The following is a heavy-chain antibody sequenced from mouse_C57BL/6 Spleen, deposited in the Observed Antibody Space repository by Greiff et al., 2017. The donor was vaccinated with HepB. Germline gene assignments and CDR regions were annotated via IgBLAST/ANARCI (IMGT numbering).Heavy chain of an antibody. V-gene: IGHV1-61*01. CDR2: IYPSDSET. J-gene: IGHJ1*03. CDR3: ARFRSYDYWYFDV. D-gene: IGHD1-1*01. Sequence: QVHVKQPGAELVRPGSSVKLSCKASGYTFTSYWMDWVKQRPGQGLEWIGNIYPSDSETHYNQKFKDKATLTVDKSSSTAYMQLSSLTSEDSAVYYCARFRSYDYWYFDVWGTGTTVTVSS. CDR1: GYTFTSYW.